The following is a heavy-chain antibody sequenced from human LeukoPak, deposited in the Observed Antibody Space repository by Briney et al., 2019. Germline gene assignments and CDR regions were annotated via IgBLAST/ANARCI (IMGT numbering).Heavy chain of an antibody. Sequence: GRSLRLSCAASGFTFSSYAMHWVRQAPGKGLEWVAVISYDGSNKYYADSVKGRFTISRDNSKNTLYLQMNSLRAEDTAVYYCVLMLVSWYGGFDYWGQGTLVTVSS. D-gene: IGHD6-13*01. CDR2: ISYDGSNK. CDR1: GFTFSSYA. J-gene: IGHJ4*02. V-gene: IGHV3-30*01. CDR3: VLMLVSWYGGFDY.